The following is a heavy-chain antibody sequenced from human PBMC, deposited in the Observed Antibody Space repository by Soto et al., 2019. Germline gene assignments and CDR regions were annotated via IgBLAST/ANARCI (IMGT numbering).Heavy chain of an antibody. V-gene: IGHV3-23*01. CDR2: LTRSIGGP. Sequence: PGGSPRLSCAASGFTFSSQALAWVRQAPGKGLEWVSALTRSIGGPDYADAVEGRFTISRDNSKSTLYLQMNSLRVEDTGVYYCAKDLPGRGWAFDRWGQGTGVTVSS. CDR3: AKDLPGRGWAFDR. D-gene: IGHD6-19*01. CDR1: GFTFSSQA. J-gene: IGHJ5*02.